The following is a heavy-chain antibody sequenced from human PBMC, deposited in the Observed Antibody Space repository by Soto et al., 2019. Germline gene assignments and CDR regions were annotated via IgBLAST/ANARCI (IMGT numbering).Heavy chain of an antibody. CDR1: GGSISSSSYS. J-gene: IGHJ5*02. CDR3: ARTRAVWFDP. Sequence: PSETLSLTCTVSGGSISSSSYSWGWIRQPPGKGPEWIGTFYYSGSTYYNPSLKSRVTISVDTSKNQFFLKLSSVTAADTAVYYCARTRAVWFDPWGQGTLVTVSS. CDR2: FYYSGST. V-gene: IGHV4-39*01. D-gene: IGHD6-19*01.